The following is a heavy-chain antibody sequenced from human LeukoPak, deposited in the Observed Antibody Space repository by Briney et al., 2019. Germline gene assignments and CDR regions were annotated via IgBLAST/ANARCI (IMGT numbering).Heavy chain of an antibody. CDR1: GYAFTSYG. D-gene: IGHD3-22*01. J-gene: IGHJ4*02. V-gene: IGHV1-18*01. CDR3: AREVVGYYDSSGYYPYYFDY. CDR2: ISAYNGNT. Sequence: GASVKVSCKASGYAFTSYGISWVRQAPGQGLEWMGWISAYNGNTNYAQKLQGRVTMTTDTSTSTAYMELRSLRSDDTAVYYCAREVVGYYDSSGYYPYYFDYWGQGTLVTVSS.